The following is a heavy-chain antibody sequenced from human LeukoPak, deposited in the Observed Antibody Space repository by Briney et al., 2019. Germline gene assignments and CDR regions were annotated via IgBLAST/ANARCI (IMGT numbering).Heavy chain of an antibody. CDR1: GLTFSSYW. D-gene: IGHD6-13*01. V-gene: IGHV3-7*01. CDR3: ARRKGSSWAFDY. Sequence: GGSLRLSCAASGLTFSSYWMSWVRQAPGKGLEWVANIKQDGSEKYYVDSVKGRFTISRDNAKNSLYLQMNSLRAEDTAVYYCARRKGSSWAFDYWGQGTLVTVSS. J-gene: IGHJ4*02. CDR2: IKQDGSEK.